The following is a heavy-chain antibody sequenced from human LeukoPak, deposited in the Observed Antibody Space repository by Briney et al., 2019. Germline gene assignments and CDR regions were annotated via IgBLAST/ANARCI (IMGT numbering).Heavy chain of an antibody. D-gene: IGHD3-10*01. CDR2: IQHSGNT. Sequence: NASQTLSLTCAVSGGSIRSGGYSWSWIRQPPGKGLEWIGYIQHSGNTYYNPSLQSRVATSVDRSKNQFSLRLHSVTAADTAVYYCARGGITAFDLWGQGTMVTVSS. V-gene: IGHV4-30-2*01. CDR3: ARGGITAFDL. CDR1: GGSIRSGGYS. J-gene: IGHJ3*01.